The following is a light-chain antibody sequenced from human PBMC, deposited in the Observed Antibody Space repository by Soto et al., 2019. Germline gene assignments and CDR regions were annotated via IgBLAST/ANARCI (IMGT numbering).Light chain of an antibody. CDR1: QSVSSTY. CDR2: GAS. Sequence: ETVLTQSPGTLSLSPGERATLSCRASQSVSSTYVAWYQQTPGQAPRLLIYGASSRATGIPDRFSGSWSGTDFTLIISSLEPEDFAVYYCQQYASSPSTFGQGTLREIK. J-gene: IGKJ5*01. CDR3: QQYASSPST. V-gene: IGKV3-20*01.